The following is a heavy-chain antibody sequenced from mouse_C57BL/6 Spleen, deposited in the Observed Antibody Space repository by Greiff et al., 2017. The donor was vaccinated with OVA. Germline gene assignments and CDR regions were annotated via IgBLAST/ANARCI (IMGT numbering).Heavy chain of an antibody. J-gene: IGHJ2*01. CDR2: INPNNGGT. Sequence: VQLQQSGPELVKPGASVKLSCKASGYTFTDYYMNWVKQSHGKSLEWIGDINPNNGGTSYNQKFKGKATLTVDKSSTTAYMELRSLTSEDSAVYYGARSDYYGSRTFDYWGQGTTLTVSS. D-gene: IGHD1-1*01. CDR1: GYTFTDYY. V-gene: IGHV1-26*01. CDR3: ARSDYYGSRTFDY.